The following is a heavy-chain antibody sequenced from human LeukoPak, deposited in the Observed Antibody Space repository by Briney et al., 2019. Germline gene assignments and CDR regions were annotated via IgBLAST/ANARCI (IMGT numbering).Heavy chain of an antibody. CDR2: MNPSSGNT. CDR3: ARVIVVVPAAMTRYYYYGMDV. CDR1: GYTFTSYD. V-gene: IGHV1-8*01. Sequence: SVKVSCKASGYTFTSYDIDWVRQATGQGLEWMGWMNPSSGNTGYAQKFQGRVTMIRNTSMSTAYMELSSLRSEDTAVYYCARVIVVVPAAMTRYYYYGMDVWGQGTTVTVSS. D-gene: IGHD2-2*01. J-gene: IGHJ6*02.